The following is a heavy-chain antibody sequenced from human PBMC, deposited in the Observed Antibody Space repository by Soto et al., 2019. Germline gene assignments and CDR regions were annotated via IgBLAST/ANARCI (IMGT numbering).Heavy chain of an antibody. J-gene: IGHJ3*02. Sequence: LRLSFAASGFTFSSHAMSWVRQAPGKGLEWVSGISGSGGSTYHADSVKGRFTISRDNSKNTLYLQMNSLRAEDTAVYYCAKDVGYDTTPDGFDIRGPRTIVPLSS. D-gene: IGHD3-22*01. CDR2: ISGSGGST. CDR1: GFTFSSHA. V-gene: IGHV3-23*01. CDR3: AKDVGYDTTPDGFDI.